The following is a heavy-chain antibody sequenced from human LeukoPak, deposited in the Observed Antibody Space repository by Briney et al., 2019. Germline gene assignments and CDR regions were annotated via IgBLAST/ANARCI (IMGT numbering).Heavy chain of an antibody. CDR3: VRVSWRVVKNWFDP. CDR2: IYHSGST. V-gene: IGHV4-38-2*02. Sequence: SETLSLTCTVSGYSISSGYYWGWIRQPPGKGLEWIGSIYHSGSTYYNPSLKSRVTISVDTSKNQFSLKLSSVTAADTAVYYCVRVSWRVVKNWFDPWGQGTLVTVSS. D-gene: IGHD2-21*01. CDR1: GYSISSGYY. J-gene: IGHJ5*02.